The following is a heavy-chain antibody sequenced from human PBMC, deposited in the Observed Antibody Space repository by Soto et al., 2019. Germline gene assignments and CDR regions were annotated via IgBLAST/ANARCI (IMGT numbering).Heavy chain of an antibody. CDR2: IYYSGST. V-gene: IGHV4-39*01. Sequence: SDNLPHTYTVSGFSISSGKYYWGWIRQPPGKGLEWIGSIYYSGSTYYNPSLKSRVTISVDTSKNQFSLKLSSVTAADTAVYYCARTAGSYYGMGVWGQGTTVT. J-gene: IGHJ6*02. CDR1: GFSISSGKYY. CDR3: ARTAGSYYGMGV.